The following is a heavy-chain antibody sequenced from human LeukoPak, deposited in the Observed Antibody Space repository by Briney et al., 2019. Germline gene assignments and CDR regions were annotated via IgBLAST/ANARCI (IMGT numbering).Heavy chain of an antibody. CDR1: GYTFTSYG. D-gene: IGHD2-15*01. CDR2: ISAYNGNT. CDR3: ARVYCSGGSCYSTVPAFDI. J-gene: IGHJ3*02. V-gene: IGHV1-18*01. Sequence: ASVKVSCKASGYTFTSYGISWVRQAPGQGLECMGWISAYNGNTNYAQKLQGRVTMTTDTSTSTAYMELRSLRSDDTAVYYCARVYCSGGSCYSTVPAFDIWGQGTMVTVSS.